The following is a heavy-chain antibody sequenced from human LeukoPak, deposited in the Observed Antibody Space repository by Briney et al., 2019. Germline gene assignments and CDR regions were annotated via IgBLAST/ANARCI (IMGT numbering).Heavy chain of an antibody. J-gene: IGHJ6*02. Sequence: SQTLSLTCAISGDSVSSNSAAWNWIRQSPSRGLEWLGRTYYRSKLYNDYAVSVKSRITINPDTSKNQFSLQLNSVTPEDTAVYYCARDPTPMISYYYYGMDVWGQGTTVTVSS. D-gene: IGHD3-22*01. CDR1: GDSVSSNSAA. CDR3: ARDPTPMISYYYYGMDV. CDR2: TYYRSKLYN. V-gene: IGHV6-1*01.